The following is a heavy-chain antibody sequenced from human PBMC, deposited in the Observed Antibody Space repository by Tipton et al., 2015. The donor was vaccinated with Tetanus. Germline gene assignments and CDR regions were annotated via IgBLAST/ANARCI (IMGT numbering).Heavy chain of an antibody. CDR3: ARRRYNWNRGGFDI. CDR1: GGSVRSGDYQ. D-gene: IGHD1-20*01. CDR2: INHSGSA. Sequence: TLSLTCTVSGGSVRSGDYQWNWIRQPPGQGLVWIGEINHSGSANKNPSLKSRVTMSVDTSNKQISLRLDSVTAADTAVYYCARRRYNWNRGGFDIWGQGTMVTVSS. J-gene: IGHJ3*02. V-gene: IGHV4-34*01.